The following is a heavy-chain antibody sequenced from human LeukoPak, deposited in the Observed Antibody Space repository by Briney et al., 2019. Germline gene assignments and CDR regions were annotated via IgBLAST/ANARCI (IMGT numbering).Heavy chain of an antibody. D-gene: IGHD5-24*01. Sequence: GASVKVSCKVSGYTLTELSMHWVRQAPGKGLEWMGGFDPGDGETIYAQKFQGRVTMTEDTSTDTAYMELSSLRSEDTAVYYCATDPWGKWVEMATIWLGYWGQGTLVTVSS. CDR3: ATDPWGKWVEMATIWLGY. J-gene: IGHJ4*02. V-gene: IGHV1-24*01. CDR2: FDPGDGET. CDR1: GYTLTELS.